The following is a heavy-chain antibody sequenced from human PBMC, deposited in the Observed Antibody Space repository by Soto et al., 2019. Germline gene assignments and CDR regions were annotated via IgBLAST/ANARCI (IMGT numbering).Heavy chain of an antibody. J-gene: IGHJ6*02. CDR1: GFTFSSYS. CDR2: ISRSSFSF. CDR3: AGTESSNIYGMDV. V-gene: IGHV3-21*02. D-gene: IGHD6-6*01. Sequence: EVQLVESGGGLVKPGGSLRLSCAASGFTFSSYSMNWVRQAPGKGLEWVSSISRSSFSFKYADSVKGRFSISRDNAQNSLHLQINNVGAENTAVYYCAGTESSNIYGMDVWGQGTTVTVSS.